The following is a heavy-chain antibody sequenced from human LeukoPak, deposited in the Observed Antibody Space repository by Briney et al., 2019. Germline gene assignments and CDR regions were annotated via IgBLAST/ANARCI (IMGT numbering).Heavy chain of an antibody. D-gene: IGHD3-3*01. CDR2: ISSSSSYI. CDR1: GFTFSSYS. V-gene: IGHV3-21*01. CDR3: ARVGDYDFWSGYSNYYFDY. J-gene: IGHJ4*02. Sequence: PGGSLRLSCAASGFTFSSYSMNWVRQAPGKGLEWVSSISSSSSYIYYADSVKGRFTISRDNAKNSLYLQMNSLRAEDTAVYYCARVGDYDFWSGYSNYYFDYWGQGTLVTVSS.